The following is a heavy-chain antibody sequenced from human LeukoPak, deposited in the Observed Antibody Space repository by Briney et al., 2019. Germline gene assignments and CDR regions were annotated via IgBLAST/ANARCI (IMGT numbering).Heavy chain of an antibody. D-gene: IGHD3-22*01. V-gene: IGHV4-34*01. J-gene: IGHJ4*02. CDR2: VNHSGST. CDR3: ARGRNYYDSSGYYYYFDY. Sequence: PSETLSLTCAVYGGSFSGYYWSWIRQPPGKGLEWIGEVNHSGSTNYNPSLKTRVTISVDASKNQFSLKLSSVTAADTAVYYSARGRNYYDSSGYYYYFDYWGQGTLVTVSS. CDR1: GGSFSGYY.